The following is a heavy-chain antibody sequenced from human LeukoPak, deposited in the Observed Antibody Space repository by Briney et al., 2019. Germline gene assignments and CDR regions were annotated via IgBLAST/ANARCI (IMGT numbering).Heavy chain of an antibody. CDR1: GFTFSSYS. D-gene: IGHD6-19*01. V-gene: IGHV3-21*01. J-gene: IGHJ3*02. Sequence: GGSLRLSCAASGFTFSSYSMNWVRQAPGKGLEWVSSISSSSSYIYYADSVKGRFTISRDNAKNSLYLQMNSLRAEDTAVYYCARPAVAWAAFDIWGQGTMVTVSS. CDR3: ARPAVAWAAFDI. CDR2: ISSSSSYI.